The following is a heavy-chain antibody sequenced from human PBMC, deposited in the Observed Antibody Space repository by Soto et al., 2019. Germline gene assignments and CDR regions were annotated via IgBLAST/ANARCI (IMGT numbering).Heavy chain of an antibody. V-gene: IGHV1-3*01. J-gene: IGHJ6*03. D-gene: IGHD6-6*01. CDR3: ARDVVPTPSYYYMDV. CDR2: INAGNGNT. Sequence: QVQLVQSGAEVKKPGASVKVSCKASGYTFTSYAMHWVRQAPGQRLEWMGWINAGNGNTKYSQKFQGRVTITRDTSASTAYMELSSLRSEDTAVYYCARDVVPTPSYYYMDVWGKGTTVTVSS. CDR1: GYTFTSYA.